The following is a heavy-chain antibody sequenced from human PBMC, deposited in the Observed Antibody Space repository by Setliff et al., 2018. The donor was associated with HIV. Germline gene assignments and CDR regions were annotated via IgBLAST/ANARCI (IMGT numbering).Heavy chain of an antibody. CDR2: INPSSGST. CDR3: ARDPAPSSSASYFQH. Sequence: ASVKASCKASGYTFTSYYMHWVRQAPGQGLEWMGIINPSSGSTTYAQKFQGRVTMTRDTSTSTVYMELSSLRSEDTAVYYCARDPAPSSSASYFQHWGQGTPVTVSS. J-gene: IGHJ1*01. CDR1: GYTFTSYY. D-gene: IGHD6-6*01. V-gene: IGHV1-46*01.